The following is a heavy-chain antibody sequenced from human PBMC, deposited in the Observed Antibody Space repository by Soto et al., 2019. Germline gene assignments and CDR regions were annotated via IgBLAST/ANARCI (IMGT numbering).Heavy chain of an antibody. CDR2: IKSKTDGGTT. Sequence: PGGSLRLSCAASGFTFSNAWMNWVRQAPGKGLEWVGRIKSKTDGGTTDYAAPVKGRFTISRDDSKNTLYLQMNSLKTEDTAVYYCTTDYRVAVSDAFDIWGQGTMVTVSS. D-gene: IGHD6-19*01. V-gene: IGHV3-15*07. J-gene: IGHJ3*02. CDR1: GFTFSNAW. CDR3: TTDYRVAVSDAFDI.